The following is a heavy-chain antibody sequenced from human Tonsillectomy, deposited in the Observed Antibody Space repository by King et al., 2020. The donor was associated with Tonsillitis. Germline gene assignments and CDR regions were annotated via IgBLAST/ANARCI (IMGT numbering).Heavy chain of an antibody. J-gene: IGHJ4*02. CDR2: IYYSVGT. CDR1: GGSISTSSYD. V-gene: IGHV4-39*01. CDR3: ARLWSGLSYFDY. Sequence: QLQESGPGLVKPSETLSLTCTVSGGSISTSSYDWCWIRQPPGKGLEWIGRIYYSVGTSYNPSLKSRVTLSVDTSKNQFSLKLNSGTAADTAVYYCARLWSGLSYFDYRGQGTLVTVSS. D-gene: IGHD2-21*01.